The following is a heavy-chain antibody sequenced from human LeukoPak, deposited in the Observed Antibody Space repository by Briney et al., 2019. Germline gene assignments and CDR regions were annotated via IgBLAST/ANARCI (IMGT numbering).Heavy chain of an antibody. J-gene: IGHJ4*02. Sequence: PTQTRSLTCTVSGGSISSGGYYWSWIRQHPGKGLEWIGYIYYSGSTYYNPSLKSRVTISIDTSKNQFSLKLSSVTAADTAVYYCARDVAYCGGDCYPRHFDSWGQGTLVTDSS. V-gene: IGHV4-31*03. D-gene: IGHD2-21*02. CDR2: IYYSGST. CDR1: GGSISSGGYY. CDR3: ARDVAYCGGDCYPRHFDS.